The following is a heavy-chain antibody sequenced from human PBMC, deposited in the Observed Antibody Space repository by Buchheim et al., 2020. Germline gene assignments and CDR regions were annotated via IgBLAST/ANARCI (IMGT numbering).Heavy chain of an antibody. CDR2: IYHSGST. D-gene: IGHD4-11*01. J-gene: IGHJ6*02. V-gene: IGHV4-4*02. CDR1: GGSISSSNW. Sequence: QVQLQESGPGLVKPSGTLSLTCAVSGGSISSSNWWSWVRQPPGKGLEWIGEIYHSGSTNYNPSLKSRAPLPVKKPKNQFSLKLSSVTAADTAVYYCAREPYSNNPYYYYGMDVWGQGTT. CDR3: AREPYSNNPYYYYGMDV.